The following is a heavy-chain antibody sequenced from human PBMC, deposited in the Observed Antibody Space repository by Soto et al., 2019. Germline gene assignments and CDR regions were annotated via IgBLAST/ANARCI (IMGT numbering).Heavy chain of an antibody. CDR2: IDYSGNT. CDR3: ARYPPAMLSPDI. J-gene: IGHJ4*02. V-gene: IGHV4-59*01. CDR1: GSSISTYS. D-gene: IGHD5-18*01. Sequence: XGSLSLTCTVSGSSISTYSLSWIRQPPGKGLEWIGYIDYSGNTNYNPSLKSRVTLSVDTSKNQFSLKLTSVTAADTAVYYCARYPPAMLSPDIWAQGTLVTVSS.